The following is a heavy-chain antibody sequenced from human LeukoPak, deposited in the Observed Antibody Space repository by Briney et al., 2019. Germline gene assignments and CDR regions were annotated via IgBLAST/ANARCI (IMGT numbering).Heavy chain of an antibody. CDR3: AKGEFQAGGKADY. J-gene: IGHJ4*02. CDR1: GFAFSSHG. V-gene: IGHV3-30*18. D-gene: IGHD3-16*01. CDR2: ISYNGRND. Sequence: PGTSLRLSCAASGFAFSSHGMHWVRQAPGKGLEWVAVISYNGRNDYYVDSVKGRFTISRDNSENTLYLQMNSLRAEDTAVYYCAKGEFQAGGKADYWGQGTLVTVSS.